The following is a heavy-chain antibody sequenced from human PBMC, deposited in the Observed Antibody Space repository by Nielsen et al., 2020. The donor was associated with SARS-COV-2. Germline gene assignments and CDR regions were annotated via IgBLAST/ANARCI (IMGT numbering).Heavy chain of an antibody. CDR2: ISYDGSNK. J-gene: IGHJ4*02. Sequence: GESLKISCAASGFTFRNYAMHWVRQAPGKGLGWMTFISYDGSNKMYADSVKGRFTISRDMSKNTLYLQMNSLRAEDTAVYYCARGVTTYDYWGQGTLVTVSS. V-gene: IGHV3-30*04. CDR3: ARGVTTYDY. D-gene: IGHD4-17*01. CDR1: GFTFRNYA.